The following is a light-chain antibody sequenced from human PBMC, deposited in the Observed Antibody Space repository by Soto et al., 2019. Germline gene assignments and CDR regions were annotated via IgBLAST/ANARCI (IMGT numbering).Light chain of an antibody. CDR3: QQYGNSPIT. CDR2: EAL. CDR1: QSVSSSR. V-gene: IGKV3D-20*01. Sequence: DIVLTQSPATLSLSPGERATLSCGASQSVSSSRLAWYQQKPALSPRLLIYEALSRSTGIPDRFSGSGSGTDFTLTISRLEPEDFAVYYCQQYGNSPITFGQGTRPAI. J-gene: IGKJ5*01.